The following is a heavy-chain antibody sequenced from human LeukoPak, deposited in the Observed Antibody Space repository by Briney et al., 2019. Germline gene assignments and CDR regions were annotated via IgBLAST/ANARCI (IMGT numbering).Heavy chain of an antibody. CDR1: GFTFSSYA. J-gene: IGHJ4*02. CDR3: ARGGYYYDSSGYPYQDY. D-gene: IGHD3-22*01. V-gene: IGHV3-30*04. CDR2: ISYDGSNK. Sequence: GGSLRLSCAASGFTFSSYAIHWVRQAPGKGLEWVAVISYDGSNKNYADSVKGRFSISRDNSKNTLYLQMNSLRAEDTAVYYCARGGYYYDSSGYPYQDYWGQGTLVTVSS.